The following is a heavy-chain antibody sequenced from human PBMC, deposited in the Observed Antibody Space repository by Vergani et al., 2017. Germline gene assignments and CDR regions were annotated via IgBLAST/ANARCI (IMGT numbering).Heavy chain of an antibody. J-gene: IGHJ4*02. V-gene: IGHV1-24*01. Sequence: QVQLVQSGSEVRKPGASVKVSCQVSGYSLTELTIHWVRQAPGKGLEWMGGFDPEHGEVTFAHHIQGRVTMTEDRSTDTAYMELSSLRPEDTALYYCARGDYGILTDYRYWGQGTLVTVSS. CDR2: FDPEHGEV. CDR1: GYSLTELT. D-gene: IGHD3-9*01. CDR3: ARGDYGILTDYRY.